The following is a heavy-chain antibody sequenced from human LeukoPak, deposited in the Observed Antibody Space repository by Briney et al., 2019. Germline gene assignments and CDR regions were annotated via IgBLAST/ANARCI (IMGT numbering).Heavy chain of an antibody. J-gene: IGHJ4*02. D-gene: IGHD3-10*01. V-gene: IGHV3-30*02. CDR3: AKEQSRWFGKLAFDS. Sequence: QAGGSLRLSCIASGFTFSNFGMHWVRQAPGKGLEWVAFIRYDGSIKYYADSVKGRFTISRDKSKNTVFMLMNSLRPEDTAVYYCAKEQSRWFGKLAFDSWGQGTLVTVSS. CDR2: IRYDGSIK. CDR1: GFTFSNFG.